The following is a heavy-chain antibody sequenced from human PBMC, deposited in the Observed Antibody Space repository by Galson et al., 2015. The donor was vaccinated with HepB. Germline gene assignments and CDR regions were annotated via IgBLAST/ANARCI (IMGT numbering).Heavy chain of an antibody. V-gene: IGHV3-7*03. Sequence: SLRLSCATSGLALRDYWMSWVRQAPGKGLEWVAKINQDGSDIYYVDSVKGRFTISRDNAKNALYLQMNNLRVGDTAMYYCARNSLFYHRLNPFDLWGKGTMVTISS. D-gene: IGHD2-8*01. CDR3: ARNSLFYHRLNPFDL. CDR1: GLALRDYW. CDR2: INQDGSDI. J-gene: IGHJ3*01.